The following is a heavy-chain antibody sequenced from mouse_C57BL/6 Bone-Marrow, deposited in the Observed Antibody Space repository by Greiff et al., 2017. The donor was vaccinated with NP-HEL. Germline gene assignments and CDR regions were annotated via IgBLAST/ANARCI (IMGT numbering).Heavy chain of an antibody. D-gene: IGHD2-3*01. V-gene: IGHV1-52*01. CDR3: ARRDDYFYAMDY. Sequence: QVQLQQPGAELVRPGSSVKLSCKASGYTFTSYWMHWVKQRPIQGLEWIGNIDPSDSATHYNQKFKDKATLTVDKSSSTAYMQLSSLTSEDSAVYYCARRDDYFYAMDYWGQGTSVTVSS. CDR1: GYTFTSYW. J-gene: IGHJ4*01. CDR2: IDPSDSAT.